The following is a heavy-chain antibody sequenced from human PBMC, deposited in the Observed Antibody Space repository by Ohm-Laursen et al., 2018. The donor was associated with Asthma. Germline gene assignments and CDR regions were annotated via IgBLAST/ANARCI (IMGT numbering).Heavy chain of an antibody. CDR3: ARVSGSYLLDY. D-gene: IGHD1-26*01. CDR2: ISGSGGST. V-gene: IGHV3-23*01. CDR1: GFTHERYA. J-gene: IGHJ4*02. Sequence: SLRLSCAASGFTHERYAMHWVRQAPGKGLEWVSSISGSGGSTYYADSVKGRFTISRDNSKNTLYLQMNSLRAEDTAVYYCARVSGSYLLDYWGQGTLVTVSS.